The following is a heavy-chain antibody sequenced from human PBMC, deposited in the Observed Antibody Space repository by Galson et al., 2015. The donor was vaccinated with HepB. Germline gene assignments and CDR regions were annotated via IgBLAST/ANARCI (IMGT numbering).Heavy chain of an antibody. V-gene: IGHV3-9*01. CDR2: ISWNSDFT. CDR1: GFTFEDYA. J-gene: IGHJ6*02. CDR3: TQDLTYYYGSGSYFVGMDV. Sequence: SLRLSCAASGFTFEDYAMHWVRQVPGKGLEWVSGISWNSDFTGYADSVRGRFTISRDNAKYSLYLQMNSLRAEDTALYYCTQDLTYYYGSGSYFVGMDVWGQGITVTVSS. D-gene: IGHD3-10*01.